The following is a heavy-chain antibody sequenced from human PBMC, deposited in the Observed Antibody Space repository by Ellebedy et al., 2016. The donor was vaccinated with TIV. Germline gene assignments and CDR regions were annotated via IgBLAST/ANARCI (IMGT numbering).Heavy chain of an antibody. Sequence: GESLKISCAAPGFTFVGYAMNWVRQAPGEGLEWVSFISSSSSDIYYGAAVKGRFTVSRDNGKKSLYLQMNSLRPEDTGVYYWARSRTEFGSGYYADSWGQGTLVTVSS. CDR2: ISSSSSDI. CDR3: ARSRTEFGSGYYADS. CDR1: GFTFVGYA. D-gene: IGHD3-3*01. J-gene: IGHJ4*02. V-gene: IGHV3-21*05.